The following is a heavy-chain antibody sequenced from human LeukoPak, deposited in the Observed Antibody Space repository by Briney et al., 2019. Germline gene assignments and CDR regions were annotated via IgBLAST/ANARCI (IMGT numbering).Heavy chain of an antibody. D-gene: IGHD3-10*01. CDR2: IWYDGRDE. V-gene: IGHV3-33*01. J-gene: IGHJ5*02. CDR1: GFIFSTYG. CDR3: VRDRITMVRGVRNWFDP. Sequence: GGSLRLSCAPSGFIFSTYGMHWVRQAPPKGVEWVALIWYDGRDEHYADSLKGRFTISRDNSRNTLYLQMNSLRVEDTAVYYCVRDRITMVRGVRNWFDPWGQGTLVTVSS.